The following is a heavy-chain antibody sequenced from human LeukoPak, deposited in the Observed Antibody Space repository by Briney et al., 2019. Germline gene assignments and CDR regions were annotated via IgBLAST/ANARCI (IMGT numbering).Heavy chain of an antibody. CDR1: GFTFSSYA. Sequence: GGSLRLSCAASGFTFSSYAMHWVRQAPGKGLEWVAVISYDGSNKYYADPVKGRFTISRDNAKNSLYLQMNSLRAEDTAVYYCARIGSGWYWEYWGQGALVTVSS. J-gene: IGHJ4*02. V-gene: IGHV3-30-3*01. D-gene: IGHD6-19*01. CDR2: ISYDGSNK. CDR3: ARIGSGWYWEY.